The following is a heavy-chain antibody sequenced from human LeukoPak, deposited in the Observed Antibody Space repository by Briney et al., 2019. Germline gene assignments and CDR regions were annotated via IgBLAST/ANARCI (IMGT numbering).Heavy chain of an antibody. Sequence: PGGSLRLSCAASGLIFSDYYMSWVRQAPGKGLEWLSYISSSSSTVYYADSVKGRFTISRDNAKNSLYLQMNSLRAEDTAVYYCARDPPLITAAGSRYFQHWGQGTLVTVSS. V-gene: IGHV3-11*01. D-gene: IGHD6-13*01. J-gene: IGHJ1*01. CDR3: ARDPPLITAAGSRYFQH. CDR1: GLIFSDYY. CDR2: ISSSSSTV.